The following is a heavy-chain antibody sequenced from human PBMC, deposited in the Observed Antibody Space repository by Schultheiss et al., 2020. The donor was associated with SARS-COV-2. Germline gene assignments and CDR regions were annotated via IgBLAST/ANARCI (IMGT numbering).Heavy chain of an antibody. CDR3: ARRYSGDAFDI. CDR1: GGSISSYY. D-gene: IGHD3-16*02. Sequence: SETLSLTCTVSGGSISSYYWSWIRQPPGKGLEWIGYIYYSGSTNYNPSLKSRVTISVDTSKNQFSLKLSSVTAADTAVYYCARRYSGDAFDIWGQGTIVTVSS. V-gene: IGHV4-59*08. J-gene: IGHJ3*02. CDR2: IYYSGST.